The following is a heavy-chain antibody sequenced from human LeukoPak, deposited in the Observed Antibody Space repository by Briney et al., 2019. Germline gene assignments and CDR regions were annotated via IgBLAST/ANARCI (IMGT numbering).Heavy chain of an antibody. CDR2: IRYDGSNK. V-gene: IGHV3-30*02. CDR1: GFTFSTYG. J-gene: IGHJ3*02. CDR3: ARESQSAYYFDSSGYEDAFDI. D-gene: IGHD3-22*01. Sequence: GGSLRLSCAASGFTFSTYGMHWVRQAPGKWLEWVAFIRYDGSNKYYADSVKGRFTISRDNAKNSLYLEMNSLRAEDTAVYYCARESQSAYYFDSSGYEDAFDIWGQGTMVTVSS.